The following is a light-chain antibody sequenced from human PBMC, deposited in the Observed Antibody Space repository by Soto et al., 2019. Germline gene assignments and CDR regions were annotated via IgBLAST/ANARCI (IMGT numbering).Light chain of an antibody. CDR1: QSVSSW. CDR2: DAS. V-gene: IGKV1-5*01. CDR3: QQYNSYSST. J-gene: IGKJ2*01. Sequence: DIQMTQSPSTLSSSVGDRATITCRASQSVSSWLAWYQQKPGKAPKLLIYDASSLASGVPSRFSGSGSGTEFTLTISSLQPDDFATYYCQQYNSYSSTFGQGTKVEIK.